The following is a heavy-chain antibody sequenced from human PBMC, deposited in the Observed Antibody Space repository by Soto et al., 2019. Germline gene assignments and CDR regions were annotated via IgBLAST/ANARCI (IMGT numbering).Heavy chain of an antibody. CDR1: GGTFSRNA. Sequence: QVQLVQSGAEVRKPGSSVKVSCKASGGTFSRNAISWVRQAPGQGFEWMGGIIPIFGTANHAQKFQGRVTIIADESTSTVYMELSSLRSEDTAMYYCARGWGYDSNDYYYAYWGQGTLVIVSS. CDR2: IIPIFGTA. V-gene: IGHV1-69*01. CDR3: ARGWGYDSNDYYYAY. J-gene: IGHJ4*02. D-gene: IGHD3-22*01.